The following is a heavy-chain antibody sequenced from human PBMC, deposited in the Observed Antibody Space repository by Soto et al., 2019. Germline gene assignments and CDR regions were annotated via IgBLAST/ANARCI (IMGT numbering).Heavy chain of an antibody. D-gene: IGHD2-2*01. CDR1: GGSLSGYY. J-gene: IGHJ4*02. CDR3: ARECIADPARYFDY. CDR2: INPGGIT. Sequence: SETLSLTCAVYGGSLSGYYWTWIRQPPGKGLEWIGEINPGGITNYNPSLKSRVTISVDTSKNQFSLKLSSVTAAATAVYYCARECIADPARYFDYWGQGTLVTVSS. V-gene: IGHV4-34*01.